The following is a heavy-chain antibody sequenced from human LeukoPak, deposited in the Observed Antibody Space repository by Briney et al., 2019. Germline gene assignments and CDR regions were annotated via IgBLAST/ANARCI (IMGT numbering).Heavy chain of an antibody. V-gene: IGHV3-23*01. CDR1: GFTFSGYW. Sequence: GGSLRLSCAASGFTFSGYWMDWVRQAPGKGLEWVSAISGSGGSTYYADSVKGRFTISRDNSKNTLYLQMNSLRAEDTAVYYCAKKLFGGVISDAFDIWGQGTMVTVSS. CDR2: ISGSGGST. D-gene: IGHD3-16*01. J-gene: IGHJ3*02. CDR3: AKKLFGGVISDAFDI.